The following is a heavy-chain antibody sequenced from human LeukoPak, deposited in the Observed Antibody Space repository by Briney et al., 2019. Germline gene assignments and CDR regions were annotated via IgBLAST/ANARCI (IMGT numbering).Heavy chain of an antibody. J-gene: IGHJ4*02. D-gene: IGHD3-22*01. CDR1: GFTFSSYW. CDR3: TTAPLVYYYDSSGYYYLDY. CDR2: IKSKTDGGTT. V-gene: IGHV3-15*01. Sequence: PGGSLRLSCAASGFTFSSYWMSWVRQAPGKGLEWVGRIKSKTDGGTTDYAAPVKGRFTISRDDSKNTLYLQMNSLKTEDTAVYYCTTAPLVYYYDSSGYYYLDYWGQGTLVTVSS.